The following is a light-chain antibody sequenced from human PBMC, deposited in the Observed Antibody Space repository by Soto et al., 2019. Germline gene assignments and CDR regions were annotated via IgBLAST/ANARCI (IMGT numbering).Light chain of an antibody. CDR3: QQLNSYPLT. Sequence: MMMTQSPATLSVSPGERVTLSCRTSHSVNSHVAWYQQKPVQAPRLLLYGASTRATGIPVRFSGSGFGTEFTLTISSLQSEDSATYYCQQLNSYPLTFGGGTKVDIK. CDR2: GAS. CDR1: HSVNSH. V-gene: IGKV3-15*01. J-gene: IGKJ4*01.